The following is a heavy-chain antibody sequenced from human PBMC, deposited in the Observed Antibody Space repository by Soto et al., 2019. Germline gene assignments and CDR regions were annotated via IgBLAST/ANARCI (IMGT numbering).Heavy chain of an antibody. J-gene: IGHJ2*01. Sequence: GGSLRLSCAASVFTFSTFAMSWVRQAPGKGLEWVSAISASGGSTYYADSVKGRFTISRDNSKNTLYLQMNSLRAEDTAVYYCAKQGASGSSTSCYFNCWYFDLWGRGTLVTVSS. CDR3: AKQGASGSSTSCYFNCWYFDL. V-gene: IGHV3-23*01. CDR1: VFTFSTFA. D-gene: IGHD2-2*01. CDR2: ISASGGST.